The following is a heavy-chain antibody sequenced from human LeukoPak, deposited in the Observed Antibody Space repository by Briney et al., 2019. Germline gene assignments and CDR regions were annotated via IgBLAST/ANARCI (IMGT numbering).Heavy chain of an antibody. V-gene: IGHV3-43D*03. CDR3: ASAWFVKGAFDI. J-gene: IGHJ3*02. CDR1: GFTFDDYA. CDR2: ISWDGGST. D-gene: IGHD3-10*01. Sequence: GGSLRLSCAASGFTFDDYAMHWVRQAPGKGLEWVSLISWDGGSTYYADSVKGRFTISRDNSKNSLYLQMNSLRAEDTAVYYCASAWFVKGAFDIWGQGTVVTVSS.